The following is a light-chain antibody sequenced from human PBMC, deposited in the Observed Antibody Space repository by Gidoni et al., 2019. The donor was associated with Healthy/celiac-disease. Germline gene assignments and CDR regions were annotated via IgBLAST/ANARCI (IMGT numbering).Light chain of an antibody. CDR3: QAWDSSTARYV. Sequence: SYELTQPPSVSVSPGQTASITCSGDKLGDKYACWSQQKPGQSPVLVIYQDSKRPSGIPERFSGSNSGNTATLTISGTQAMDEADYYCQAWDSSTARYVFGTGTKVTVL. V-gene: IGLV3-1*01. CDR2: QDS. J-gene: IGLJ1*01. CDR1: KLGDKY.